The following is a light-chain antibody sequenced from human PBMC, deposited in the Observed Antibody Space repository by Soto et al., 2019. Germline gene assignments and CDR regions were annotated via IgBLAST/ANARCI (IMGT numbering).Light chain of an antibody. CDR1: QGISTW. V-gene: IGKV1-12*01. Sequence: IQMTQSPSSVSASVGDRVTITCRASQGISTWLAWYQQKPGKAPNLLIYAASSLQSGVPSRFTGSGSGTEFTLTITNLQPEDFAIYYCQQGNSFPFTFGPGTIVDI. CDR2: AAS. CDR3: QQGNSFPFT. J-gene: IGKJ3*01.